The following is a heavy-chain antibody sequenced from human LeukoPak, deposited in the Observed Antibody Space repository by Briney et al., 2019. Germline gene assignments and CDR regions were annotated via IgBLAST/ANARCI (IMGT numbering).Heavy chain of an antibody. CDR3: ARGLAGTEDYYYYGMDV. V-gene: IGHV1-2*06. CDR1: GYTFTGYY. J-gene: IGHJ6*02. Sequence: ASVKVSCKASGYTFTGYYMHWVRQAPGQGLEWMGRINPNSGGTNYAQKFQGRVTMTRGTSISTAYMELSRLRSDDTAVYYCARGLAGTEDYYYYGMDVWGQGTTVTVSS. CDR2: INPNSGGT. D-gene: IGHD6-13*01.